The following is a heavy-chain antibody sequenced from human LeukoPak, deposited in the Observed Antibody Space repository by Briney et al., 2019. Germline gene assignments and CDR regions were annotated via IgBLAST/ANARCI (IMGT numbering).Heavy chain of an antibody. CDR3: ARGSRSSGWYNHSYFDY. J-gene: IGHJ4*02. CDR2: INHSGST. CDR1: GGSFSGYY. V-gene: IGHV4-34*01. Sequence: SETLSLTCAVYGGSFSGYYWSWIRQPPGKGLEWIGEINHSGSTNYNPSLKSRVTISVDTSKNQFSLKLSSVTAADTAVYYCARGSRSSGWYNHSYFDYWGQGTLVTVSS. D-gene: IGHD6-19*01.